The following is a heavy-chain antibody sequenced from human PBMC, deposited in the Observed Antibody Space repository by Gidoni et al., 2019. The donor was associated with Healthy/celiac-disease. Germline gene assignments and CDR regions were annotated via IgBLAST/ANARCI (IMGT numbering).Heavy chain of an antibody. Sequence: EVQLVESGGGLVQPGGSLRLSCAASGLTFSRYWMSWVRQAPGKGLEWVANIKQDGSEKYYVDSVKGRFTISRDNAKNSLYLQMNSLRAEDTAVYYCARESSSSWPYYYYYGMDVWGQGTTVTVSS. J-gene: IGHJ6*02. CDR1: GLTFSRYW. CDR2: IKQDGSEK. CDR3: ARESSSSWPYYYYYGMDV. V-gene: IGHV3-7*03. D-gene: IGHD6-6*01.